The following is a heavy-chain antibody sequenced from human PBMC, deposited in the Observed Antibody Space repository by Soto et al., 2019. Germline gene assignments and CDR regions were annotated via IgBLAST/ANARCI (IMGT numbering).Heavy chain of an antibody. CDR3: ARGPSGDKVDS. CDR1: GGSISTVNYW. D-gene: IGHD7-27*01. CDR2: IYNGGRT. V-gene: IGHV4-30-4*01. J-gene: IGHJ4*02. Sequence: QVQLQESGPGLVKPSQTLSLTCTVSGGSISTVNYWWSWIRQSPDMGLEWIGHIYNGGRTYNNPSLEXRXTXSXXTSKNPLSLTLSSVSAADTAVYYCARGPSGDKVDSWGQGTLVTVSS.